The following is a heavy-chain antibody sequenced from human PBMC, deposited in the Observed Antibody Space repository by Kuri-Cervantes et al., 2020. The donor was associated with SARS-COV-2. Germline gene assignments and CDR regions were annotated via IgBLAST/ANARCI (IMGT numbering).Heavy chain of an antibody. CDR2: ISYDGSNK. CDR3: ARERATNFDY. J-gene: IGHJ4*02. CDR1: GFTFSSYA. V-gene: IGHV3-30*04. Sequence: LSLTCAASGFTFSSYAMHWVRQAPGKGLEWVAVISYDGSNKYYADSVKGRFTISRDNAKNSLYLQMNSLRAEDTAVYYCARERATNFDYWGQGTLVTVSS.